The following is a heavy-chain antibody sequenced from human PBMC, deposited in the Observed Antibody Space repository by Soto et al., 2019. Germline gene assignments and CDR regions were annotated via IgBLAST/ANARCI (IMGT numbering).Heavy chain of an antibody. D-gene: IGHD2-21*01. J-gene: IGHJ5*02. CDR3: AHFSDLEWFDP. CDR1: GGSISRYF. V-gene: IGHV4-59*01. Sequence: SETLSLTCTVSGGSISRYFWSWIRQSPGKGLEWIGYIFYTGSATYNPSLKSRVTISIDTSKNQFSLKLSSLTAADTAVYYCAHFSDLEWFDPWGQGTLVTVSS. CDR2: IFYTGSA.